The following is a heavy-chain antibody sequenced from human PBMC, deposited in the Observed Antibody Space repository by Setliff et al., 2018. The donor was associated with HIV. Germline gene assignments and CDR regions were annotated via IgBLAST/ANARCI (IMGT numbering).Heavy chain of an antibody. Sequence: ASVKVSCKPSGYTFTAYGLSWVRQAPGQGLEWMGWISTYSDETSYAQRLQGRVTMTTDTSTSTAYMDLRSLTFDDTAVYYCARGGGGYNFWSGYPSFDYWGQGTLVTVSS. CDR3: ARGGGGYNFWSGYPSFDY. J-gene: IGHJ4*02. CDR1: GYTFTAYG. CDR2: ISTYSDET. V-gene: IGHV1-18*01. D-gene: IGHD3-3*01.